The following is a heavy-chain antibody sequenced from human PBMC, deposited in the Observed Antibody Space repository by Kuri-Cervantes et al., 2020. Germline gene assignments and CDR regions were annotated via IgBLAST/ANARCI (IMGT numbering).Heavy chain of an antibody. CDR1: GNTFTSYD. Sequence: ASVKVSCKASGNTFTSYDINWVRQATGQGLEWMGWMNPNSGNTGYAQKFQGGVTMTRNTSISTAYMELSSLRSEDTAVYYCARGRDGFVVVAASRRRGTFDIWGQGTMVTVSS. V-gene: IGHV1-8*01. CDR2: MNPNSGNT. D-gene: IGHD2-15*01. J-gene: IGHJ3*02. CDR3: ARGRDGFVVVAASRRRGTFDI.